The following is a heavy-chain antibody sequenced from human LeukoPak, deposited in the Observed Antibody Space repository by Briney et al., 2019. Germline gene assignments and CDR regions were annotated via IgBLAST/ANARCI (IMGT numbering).Heavy chain of an antibody. D-gene: IGHD1-14*01. CDR2: SYSSGNA. J-gene: IGHJ5*02. CDR1: GGSISSYY. V-gene: IGHV4-59*01. CDR3: AKGGPEASAGLSWFDP. Sequence: SETLSLTCTVSGGSISSYYWSWIRQPPGKGLEWIAYSYSSGNANYNPSLKSRVTISVDTPMNQFSLKLTSVTAADTAVYYCAKGGPEASAGLSWFDPWGQGTLVTVSS.